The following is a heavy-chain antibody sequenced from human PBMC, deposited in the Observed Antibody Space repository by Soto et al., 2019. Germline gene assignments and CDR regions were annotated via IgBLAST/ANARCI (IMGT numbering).Heavy chain of an antibody. J-gene: IGHJ4*02. CDR2: ITGDGSGT. D-gene: IGHD2-21*01. Sequence: GGSLRLSCVASGFNFNLYWMHWVRQVPGKGPVWVSRITGDGSGTTYADTVKGRFTISRDNAKSTLYLEMNSLTVEDTAVYYCARIPDGRLYAARDPNDFWGQGTLVTVSS. CDR3: ARIPDGRLYAARDPNDF. CDR1: GFNFNLYW. V-gene: IGHV3-74*03.